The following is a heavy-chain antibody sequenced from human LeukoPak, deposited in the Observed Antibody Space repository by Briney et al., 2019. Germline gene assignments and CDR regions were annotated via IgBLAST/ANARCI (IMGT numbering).Heavy chain of an antibody. CDR3: TRGVYIAAAQYGY. D-gene: IGHD6-13*01. CDR1: GFTFSSYA. V-gene: IGHV3-23*01. J-gene: IGHJ4*02. Sequence: GGSLRLSCAASGFTFSSYAMSWVRQAPGKGLEWVSAISGSGGSTYYADSVKGRFTISRDNSKNTLYLQMNSLRAADTAVYYCTRGVYIAAAQYGYWGQGTLVTVSS. CDR2: ISGSGGST.